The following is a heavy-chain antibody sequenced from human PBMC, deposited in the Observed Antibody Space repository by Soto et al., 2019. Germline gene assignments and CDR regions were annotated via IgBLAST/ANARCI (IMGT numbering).Heavy chain of an antibody. CDR3: ARETYYYDSSGYYLYGMDV. Sequence: SETLSLTCTVSGGSINNGDYYWSWIRQPPEKGLEWIGYIYYSGSTYYNPSLKSRVTISVDTSMNQFSLNLNSVTAADTAVYYCARETYYYDSSGYYLYGMDVWGQGTTVT. D-gene: IGHD3-22*01. CDR2: IYYSGST. V-gene: IGHV4-30-4*01. J-gene: IGHJ6*02. CDR1: GGSINNGDYY.